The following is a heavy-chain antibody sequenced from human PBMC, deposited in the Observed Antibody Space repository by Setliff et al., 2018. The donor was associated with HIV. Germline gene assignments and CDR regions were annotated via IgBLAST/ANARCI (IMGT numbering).Heavy chain of an antibody. V-gene: IGHV3-33*01. J-gene: IGHJ4*02. CDR1: GFTFSYYG. Sequence: AGRSLRLSCAASGFTFSYYGMHWVRQAPGKGLEWVAVTWSDGNKRYYADSVKGRFTISRDNSKNTVYLQMDSLRAEDTAVYYCARDDDATSHYSRFDYWGQGTPVTVSS. CDR2: TWSDGNKR. CDR3: ARDDDATSHYSRFDY. D-gene: IGHD1-26*01.